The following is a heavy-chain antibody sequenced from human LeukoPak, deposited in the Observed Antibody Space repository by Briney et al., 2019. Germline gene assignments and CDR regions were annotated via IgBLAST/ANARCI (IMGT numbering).Heavy chain of an antibody. CDR1: GFTFSSYT. CDR3: AKDGGLWVSAHWGDS. Sequence: GGSPRLSCTASGFTFSSYTMSWVRQAPGKGLKWVSTITTGGPNTYYADSVKGRFTVSRDDSKNTLYLQMNSLRAEDTAVYYCAKDGGLWVSAHWGDSWGRGTLVTVSS. CDR2: ITTGGPNT. D-gene: IGHD7-27*01. V-gene: IGHV3-23*01. J-gene: IGHJ4*02.